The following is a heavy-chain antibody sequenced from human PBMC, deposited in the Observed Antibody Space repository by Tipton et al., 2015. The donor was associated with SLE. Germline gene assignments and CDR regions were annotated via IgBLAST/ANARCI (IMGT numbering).Heavy chain of an antibody. Sequence: TLSLTCSVSGASVSSSYWSWIRQSPGKGLEWIGYINYSGGTKYNSALKSRVTISLDTSNNQFFLKLSSVAAADMAVYFCARGPPIWYYDVFGEYYFEVWGLGTLVTVSS. J-gene: IGHJ4*02. D-gene: IGHD3-9*01. V-gene: IGHV4-59*02. CDR2: INYSGGT. CDR3: ARGPPIWYYDVFGEYYFEV. CDR1: GASVSSSY.